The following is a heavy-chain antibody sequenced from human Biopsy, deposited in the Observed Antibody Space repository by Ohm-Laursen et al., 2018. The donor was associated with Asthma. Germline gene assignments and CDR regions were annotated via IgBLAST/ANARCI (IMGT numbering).Heavy chain of an antibody. D-gene: IGHD6-19*01. CDR2: IYSGGTS. J-gene: IGHJ4*02. CDR1: GFTVSRDH. Sequence: SLRLSCAASGFTVSRDHMFWVRQAPGKGLEWVSVIYSGGTSDTADSVRGRFTISRDFYKNTLYLQMDSLRAEDTAVYYCARGHSSGWSHYYFDYWGQGTLVTVSS. V-gene: IGHV3-53*01. CDR3: ARGHSSGWSHYYFDY.